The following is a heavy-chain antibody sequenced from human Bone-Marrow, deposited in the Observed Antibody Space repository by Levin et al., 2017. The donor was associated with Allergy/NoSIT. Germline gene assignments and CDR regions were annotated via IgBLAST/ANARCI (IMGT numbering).Heavy chain of an antibody. J-gene: IGHJ4*02. CDR1: GFTFSSYG. CDR2: ISYDGSNK. Sequence: GGSLRLSCAASGFTFSSYGMHWVRQAPGKGLEWVAVISYDGSNKYYADSVKGRFTISRDNSENTLYLQMNSLRAEDTAVYYCAKDHFGDLDYWGQGTLVTVSS. V-gene: IGHV3-30*18. CDR3: AKDHFGDLDY. D-gene: IGHD3-16*01.